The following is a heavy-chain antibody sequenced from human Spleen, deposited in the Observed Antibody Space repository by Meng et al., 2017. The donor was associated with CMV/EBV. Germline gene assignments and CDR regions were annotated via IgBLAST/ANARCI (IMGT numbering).Heavy chain of an antibody. Sequence: LSCEVSGLSLITSWMSWIRQAPGQGLEWVAHMKGDGSDKYYVDSVKGRFVISGDVSKNSVFLHMTGLTGEDTAVYYCMTWFTQANLWGQGTLVTVSS. CDR2: MKGDGSDK. V-gene: IGHV3-7*01. D-gene: IGHD3-10*01. CDR3: MTWFTQANL. CDR1: GLSLITSW. J-gene: IGHJ5*02.